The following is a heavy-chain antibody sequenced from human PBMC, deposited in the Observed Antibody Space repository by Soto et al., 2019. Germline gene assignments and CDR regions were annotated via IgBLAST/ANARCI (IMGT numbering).Heavy chain of an antibody. J-gene: IGHJ4*02. CDR3: ARHSPCGGDCYDFDY. D-gene: IGHD2-21*02. Sequence: GESLKISCKGSGYSFTSYWIGWVRQMPGKGLEWMGRIDPSDSYTNYSPSFQGHVTISADKSISTAYLQWSSLKASDTAMYYCARHSPCGGDCYDFDYWGQGTLVTVSS. V-gene: IGHV5-10-1*01. CDR2: IDPSDSYT. CDR1: GYSFTSYW.